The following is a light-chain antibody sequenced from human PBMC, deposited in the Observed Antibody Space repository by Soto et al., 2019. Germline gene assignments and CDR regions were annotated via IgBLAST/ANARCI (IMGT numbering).Light chain of an antibody. V-gene: IGKV3-11*01. Sequence: EIVLTHSPATLSLSPGERATLSCRASQSVSSYLAWYQQKPGQAPRLLIYDASNRATGIPARFSGSGSGTDFTFTISSLEPEDFAVYYCQQRSNWPLTFGGGTKVDIK. CDR2: DAS. CDR3: QQRSNWPLT. CDR1: QSVSSY. J-gene: IGKJ4*01.